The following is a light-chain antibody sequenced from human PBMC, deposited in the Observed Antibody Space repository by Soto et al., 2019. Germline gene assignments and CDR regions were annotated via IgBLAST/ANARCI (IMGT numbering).Light chain of an antibody. V-gene: IGLV2-11*01. Sequence: QSALTQPRSVSGSPGQSVTISCTGTSSDVGAYNYVSWYQQYPGKAPKLMIYDVSKRPSGVPDRFSGSKSGNMASLTISGLQAEDEADYYCCSYAGLFGGGTKLTVL. CDR2: DVS. J-gene: IGLJ2*01. CDR1: SSDVGAYNY. CDR3: CSYAGL.